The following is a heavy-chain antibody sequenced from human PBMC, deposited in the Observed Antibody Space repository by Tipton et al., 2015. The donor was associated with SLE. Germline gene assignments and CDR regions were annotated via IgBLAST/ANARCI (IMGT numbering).Heavy chain of an antibody. CDR1: GGSISNSDYF. J-gene: IGHJ5*02. D-gene: IGHD2-2*01. Sequence: TLSLTCTVSGGSISNSDYFWGWVRQSPEKGLEWIGIIHYSGTTYYNPSLKSRVTISVDRSKNQFSLKVNSLTAADTAVYYCARDRAICTRTTCYGDNWFDPWGQGTLVTVSS. CDR3: ARDRAICTRTTCYGDNWFDP. V-gene: IGHV4-39*07. CDR2: IHYSGTT.